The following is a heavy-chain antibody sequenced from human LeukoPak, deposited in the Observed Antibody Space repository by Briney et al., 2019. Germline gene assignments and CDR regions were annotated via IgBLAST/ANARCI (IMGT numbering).Heavy chain of an antibody. CDR3: ARPFYYDSNGGEGMDV. Sequence: PGGSLRLSCAASGFIFSRSWMSWVRQAPGKGLEWVANIKEDGSDKNYVDSVKGRFTISRDNAKNSLYLQMNSLRAEDTAVYYCARPFYYDSNGGEGMDVWGQGTTVTVSS. CDR2: IKEDGSDK. D-gene: IGHD3-22*01. V-gene: IGHV3-7*02. CDR1: GFIFSRSW. J-gene: IGHJ6*02.